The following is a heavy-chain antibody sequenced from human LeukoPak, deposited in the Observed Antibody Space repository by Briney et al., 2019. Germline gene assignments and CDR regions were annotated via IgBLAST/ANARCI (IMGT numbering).Heavy chain of an antibody. D-gene: IGHD3-22*01. V-gene: IGHV3-20*04. CDR3: ARGPRVLYYYDSSGYYGYFDY. Sequence: GGSLRLSCAASGFTFDDYGMSWVRQAPGKGLEWVSGIKWKGGSTVYADSVKGRFTISRDNAKNSLYLQMNSLRAEETALYYCARGPRVLYYYDSSGYYGYFDYWGQGTLVTVSS. CDR1: GFTFDDYG. J-gene: IGHJ4*02. CDR2: IKWKGGST.